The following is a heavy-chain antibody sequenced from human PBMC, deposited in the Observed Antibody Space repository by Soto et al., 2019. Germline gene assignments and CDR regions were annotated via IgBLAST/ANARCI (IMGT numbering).Heavy chain of an antibody. Sequence: ESGPTLVNPTEALTLTCTVSGFSLRNSRMGVSWIRQPPGKALEWLAHIFSNDEKSYSTSMKNRLTIPKDTSKSQVVLTMTNMDPVDTATYYCARIPYDNTGYYSPSWGQGALVTVSS. CDR2: IFSNDEK. V-gene: IGHV2-26*01. CDR1: GFSLRNSRMG. J-gene: IGHJ5*02. CDR3: ARIPYDNTGYYSPS. D-gene: IGHD3-22*01.